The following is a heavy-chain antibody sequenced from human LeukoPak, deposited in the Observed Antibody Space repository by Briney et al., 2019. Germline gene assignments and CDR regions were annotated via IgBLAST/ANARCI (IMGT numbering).Heavy chain of an antibody. CDR2: IVPHSGGT. Sequence: ASVKVSCKASGYTFTDYYIHWVRQAPGQGLEWMGWIVPHSGGTNYAQNYQGRITMTRETSISTAYMELSSLRSDDTAVYYCARNAYCDSTNCYAWFDPWGQGTLVTVSS. J-gene: IGHJ5*02. CDR3: ARNAYCDSTNCYAWFDP. D-gene: IGHD2-2*01. CDR1: GYTFTDYY. V-gene: IGHV1-2*02.